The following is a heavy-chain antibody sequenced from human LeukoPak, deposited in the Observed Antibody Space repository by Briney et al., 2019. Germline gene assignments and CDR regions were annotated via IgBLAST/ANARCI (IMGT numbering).Heavy chain of an antibody. Sequence: GGSLRLSCAASGFTFSSYDMHWVRQATGKGLEWVSSIGTAGDPYYPGSVKGRFPISRENAKNTLYLPKNSLRAGDTAVYYCARGAYYGSGSYYYDGINYYYGMDVWGKGTTVTVSS. D-gene: IGHD3-10*01. V-gene: IGHV3-13*05. CDR3: ARGAYYGSGSYYYDGINYYYGMDV. J-gene: IGHJ6*04. CDR2: IGTAGDP. CDR1: GFTFSSYD.